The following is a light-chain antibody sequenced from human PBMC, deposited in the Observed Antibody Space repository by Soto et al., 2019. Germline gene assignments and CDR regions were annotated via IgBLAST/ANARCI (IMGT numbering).Light chain of an antibody. CDR2: AAS. V-gene: IGKV1-9*01. Sequence: DIQLTQSPSFLSASVGDRVTLTCRANQDISSYLTWYQQKPGRAPNLLVYAASTLQRGVPSRFSGSGSGTEFKLTISSLQPEDSATYYCQQIKRTGFTFGPGTKVDIK. CDR3: QQIKRTGFT. J-gene: IGKJ3*01. CDR1: QDISSY.